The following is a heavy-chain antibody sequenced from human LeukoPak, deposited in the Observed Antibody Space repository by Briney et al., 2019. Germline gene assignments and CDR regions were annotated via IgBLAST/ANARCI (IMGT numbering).Heavy chain of an antibody. CDR3: ARELAEGGTWFDP. CDR1: GFTLSSYW. V-gene: IGHV3-74*01. CDR2: IKSDGSTT. J-gene: IGHJ5*02. Sequence: AGGSLRLSCAASGFTLSSYWMHWVRQAPGKGLVWVSRIKSDGSTTNYADSVKGRFTISRDNAKNTLYLQMNSLRAEDTAVYYCARELAEGGTWFDPWGQGTLVTVSS. D-gene: IGHD1-1*01.